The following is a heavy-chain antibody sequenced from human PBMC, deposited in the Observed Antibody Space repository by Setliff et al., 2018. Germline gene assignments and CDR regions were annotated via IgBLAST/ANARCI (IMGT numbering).Heavy chain of an antibody. J-gene: IGHJ4*02. CDR2: IDQSGIT. CDR1: GGSFSGYY. CDR3: AKISCSGGSCYPDY. V-gene: IGHV4-34*01. Sequence: LSLTCAVYGGSFSGYYWSWIRQPPGKGPEWIGEIDQSGITNYNPSLKSRVTISIDTSKNQFSLRLSSVTATDTAVYYCAKISCSGGSCYPDYWGQGTLVTVSS. D-gene: IGHD2-15*01.